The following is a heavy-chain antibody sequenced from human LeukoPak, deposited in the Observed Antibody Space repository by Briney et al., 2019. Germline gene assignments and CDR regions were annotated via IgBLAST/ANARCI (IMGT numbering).Heavy chain of an antibody. V-gene: IGHV3-48*03. Sequence: GGSLRLSCAASAFTFSSYEMSWVRQAPGKGLEWVSYISSSGSTIYYADSVKGLFTISRDNAKNSLYLQMDSLRAEDTAVYYCARDLKTYSSSSWWGQGTLVTVSS. J-gene: IGHJ4*02. CDR1: AFTFSSYE. D-gene: IGHD6-13*01. CDR2: ISSSGSTI. CDR3: ARDLKTYSSSSW.